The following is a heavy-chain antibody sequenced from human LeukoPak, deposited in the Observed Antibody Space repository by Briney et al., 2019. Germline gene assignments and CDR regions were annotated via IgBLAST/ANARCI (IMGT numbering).Heavy chain of an antibody. V-gene: IGHV3-74*01. D-gene: IGHD2/OR15-2a*01. CDR1: GSYW. CDR3: VSFYETY. Sequence: GGSLRLSCAASGSYWMHWVRQAPGKGLVWVSHINSDGSWTSYADSVKGRFTISKDDAKNTVYLQMNNLRAEDTAVYYCVSFYETYWGRGTLVTVSS. CDR2: INSDGSWT. J-gene: IGHJ4*02.